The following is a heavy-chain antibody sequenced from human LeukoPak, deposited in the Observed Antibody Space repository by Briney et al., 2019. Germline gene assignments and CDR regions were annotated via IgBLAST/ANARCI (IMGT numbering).Heavy chain of an antibody. CDR2: IYYSGNT. Sequence: SETLSLTCSVSGGSISSSAYYWGWIRQPPGQGLEWIGSIYYSGNTYYNPSLKSPVTISIDTSKNQFSLRLISVTAADTAVYYCARVHSSGYYDFDYWGQGTLVTVSS. J-gene: IGHJ4*02. V-gene: IGHV4-39*07. D-gene: IGHD3-22*01. CDR1: GGSISSSAYY. CDR3: ARVHSSGYYDFDY.